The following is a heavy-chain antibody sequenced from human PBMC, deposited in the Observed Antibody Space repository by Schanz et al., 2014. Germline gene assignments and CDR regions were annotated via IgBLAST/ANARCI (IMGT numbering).Heavy chain of an antibody. Sequence: QVQLVQSGAEVMKPGSSVKVSCKASGGTFSSYTINWVRQAPGQGLEWMGRIIPILGITNVAQTFQDRVTITADKSTSTAYMELSRLRSEDTAVYYCARGLGDERWLDLNEAFDIWGQGTSXNVSS. V-gene: IGHV1-69*02. CDR3: ARGLGDERWLDLNEAFDI. CDR2: IIPILGIT. J-gene: IGHJ3*02. D-gene: IGHD6-19*01. CDR1: GGTFSSYT.